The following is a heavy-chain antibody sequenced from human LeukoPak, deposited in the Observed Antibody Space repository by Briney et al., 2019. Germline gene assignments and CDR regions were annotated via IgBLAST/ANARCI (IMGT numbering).Heavy chain of an antibody. J-gene: IGHJ6*03. CDR2: SHSSGDT. V-gene: IGHV4-59*11. CDR1: SVSISSHD. Sequence: SETLSLTCSVSSVSISSHDWSWVRQSPRKGLEWIGYSHSSGDTSYSPSLKSRVTISLDTSKNQFSLRLSSVTAADTAVYFCAKGEYSRTSYYHYYMDVWGKGTTVTVSS. D-gene: IGHD6-6*01. CDR3: AKGEYSRTSYYHYYMDV.